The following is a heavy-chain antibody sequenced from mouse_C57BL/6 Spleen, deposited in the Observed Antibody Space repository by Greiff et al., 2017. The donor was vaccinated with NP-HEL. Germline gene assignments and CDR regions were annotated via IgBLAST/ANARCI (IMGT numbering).Heavy chain of an antibody. Sequence: QVQLQQSGAELARPGASVKMSCKASGYTFTSYTMHWVKQRPGQGLEWIGYINPSSGYTKYNQKFKDKATLTADKSSSTAYMQLSSLTSEDSAVYYCAREDYDGGYAMDYWGQGTSVTVSS. V-gene: IGHV1-4*01. CDR2: INPSSGYT. CDR3: AREDYDGGYAMDY. J-gene: IGHJ4*01. D-gene: IGHD2-4*01. CDR1: GYTFTSYT.